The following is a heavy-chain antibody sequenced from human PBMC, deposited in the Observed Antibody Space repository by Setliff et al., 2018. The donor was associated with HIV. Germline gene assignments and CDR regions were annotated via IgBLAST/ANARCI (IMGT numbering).Heavy chain of an antibody. CDR3: ARGGGITWRSYSFDY. V-gene: IGHV4-39*07. D-gene: IGHD3-10*01. CDR2: IYYIGST. Sequence: SETLSLTCTVSGGSISSSSHYWGWIRQAPGKGLEWIGNIYYIGSTYYSPSLKSRVTISVDTSKKQFSLRLNSVTAADTALYYCARGGGITWRSYSFDYWGQGTLVTVSS. J-gene: IGHJ4*02. CDR1: GGSISSSSHY.